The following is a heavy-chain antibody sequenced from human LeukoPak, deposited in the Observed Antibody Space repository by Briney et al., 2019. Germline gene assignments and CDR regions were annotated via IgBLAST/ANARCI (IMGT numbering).Heavy chain of an antibody. Sequence: PSETLSLTCTVSGGSISSSSYYWGRIRQPPGQGLEWIGEINHSGSTSYNPSLKSRVTISVDTSKNHFSLKLTSVTAADTAVYYCARGGYDYVWGSYRHNWFDPWGQGTLVTVSS. CDR2: INHSGST. J-gene: IGHJ5*02. CDR1: GGSISSSSYY. CDR3: ARGGYDYVWGSYRHNWFDP. V-gene: IGHV4-39*07. D-gene: IGHD3-16*02.